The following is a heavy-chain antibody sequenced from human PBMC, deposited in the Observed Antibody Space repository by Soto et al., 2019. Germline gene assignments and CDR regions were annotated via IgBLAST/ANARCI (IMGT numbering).Heavy chain of an antibody. CDR1: GYSFTSYG. V-gene: IGHV1-18*01. J-gene: IGHJ4*02. CDR3: ARGWRDVVVVAATDY. Sequence: ASVKVSFKASGYSFTSYGISWVRQAPGQGLEWMGWISAYNGNTNYAQKLQGRVTMTTDTSTSTAYMELRSLRSDDTAVYYCARGWRDVVVVAATDYWGQGTLVTVSS. D-gene: IGHD2-15*01. CDR2: ISAYNGNT.